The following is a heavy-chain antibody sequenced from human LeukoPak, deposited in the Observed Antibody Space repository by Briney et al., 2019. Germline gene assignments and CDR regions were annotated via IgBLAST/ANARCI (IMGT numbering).Heavy chain of an antibody. CDR3: ARRAKLNYYYYYMDV. Sequence: GESLKISCKGSGYSFTSYWIGWVRQMPGKGLEWMGIIYPGDSDTRYSPSFQGQVTISADKSISTAYLQWSSLKASDTAMHYCARRAKLNYYYYYMDVWGKGTTVTVSS. CDR2: IYPGDSDT. J-gene: IGHJ6*03. V-gene: IGHV5-51*01. CDR1: GYSFTSYW. D-gene: IGHD3-16*01.